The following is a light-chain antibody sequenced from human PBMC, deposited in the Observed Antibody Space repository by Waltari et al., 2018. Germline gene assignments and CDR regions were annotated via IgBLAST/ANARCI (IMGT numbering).Light chain of an antibody. CDR1: SLSSYH. Sequence: TQDPAVSVAVGQTVRITCQGDSLSSYHASWYQQRPGQAPKLHIYDKNNRPSGVPGRFSGSSSDNTASLTITGAQAEDEAYYYCHSRDASGVGGAFGGGTKLTVL. V-gene: IGLV3-19*01. J-gene: IGLJ2*01. CDR2: DKN. CDR3: HSRDASGVGGA.